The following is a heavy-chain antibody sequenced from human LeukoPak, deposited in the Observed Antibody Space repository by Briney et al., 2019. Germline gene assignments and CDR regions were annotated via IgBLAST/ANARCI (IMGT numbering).Heavy chain of an antibody. CDR3: ARDLIAAAGNVY. J-gene: IGHJ4*02. D-gene: IGHD6-13*01. CDR2: INPNSGGT. V-gene: IGHV1-2*06. CDR1: GYTFTGYY. Sequence: ASVKVSCKASGYTFTGYYMHWVPQAPGQGLEWMGRINPNSGGTNYAQKFQGRVTMTRDTSISTAYMELSRLRSDDTAVYYCARDLIAAAGNVYWGQGTLVTVSS.